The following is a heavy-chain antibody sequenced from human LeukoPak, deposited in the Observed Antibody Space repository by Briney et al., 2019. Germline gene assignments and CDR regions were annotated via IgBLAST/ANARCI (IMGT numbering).Heavy chain of an antibody. J-gene: IGHJ6*03. Sequence: SETLSLTCTVSGGSISSSSYYWGWIRQPPGKGLEWIGSIYYSGSTYYNPSLKRRVTISVDTSKNQFSLKLSSVTAADTAVYYCASGSSWDYYYYYHMDVWGKGTTVTVSS. D-gene: IGHD2-2*01. V-gene: IGHV4-39*07. CDR2: IYYSGST. CDR1: GGSISSSSYY. CDR3: ASGSSWDYYYYYHMDV.